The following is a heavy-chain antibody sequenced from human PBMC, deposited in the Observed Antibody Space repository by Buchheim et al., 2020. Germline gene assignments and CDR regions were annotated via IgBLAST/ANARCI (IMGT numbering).Heavy chain of an antibody. CDR3: AKDFLHCSGGSCYTGFDY. Sequence: EVQLVESGGGLVQSGGSLTLSCAVSGFIFSNYWMDWVRQAPGKGLEWVANIKYDGSEKYYVDSVKGRFTISRDNSKNTLYLQMNSLRAEDTAVYYCAKDFLHCSGGSCYTGFDYWGQGTL. J-gene: IGHJ4*02. CDR1: GFIFSNYW. CDR2: IKYDGSEK. V-gene: IGHV3-7*01. D-gene: IGHD2-15*01.